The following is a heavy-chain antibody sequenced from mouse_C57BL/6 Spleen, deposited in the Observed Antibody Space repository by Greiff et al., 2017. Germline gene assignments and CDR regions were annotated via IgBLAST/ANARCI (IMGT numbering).Heavy chain of an antibody. CDR1: GYTFTSYT. Sequence: QVQLQQSGAELARPGASVKMSCKASGYTFTSYTMHWVKQRPGQGLEWIGYINPSSGYTKYNQKFKDKATLTADKSSSTAYMQLSSLTSEDSAVYYCARSYDYDEGFAYWGQGTLVTVSA. D-gene: IGHD2-4*01. V-gene: IGHV1-4*01. CDR3: ARSYDYDEGFAY. J-gene: IGHJ3*01. CDR2: INPSSGYT.